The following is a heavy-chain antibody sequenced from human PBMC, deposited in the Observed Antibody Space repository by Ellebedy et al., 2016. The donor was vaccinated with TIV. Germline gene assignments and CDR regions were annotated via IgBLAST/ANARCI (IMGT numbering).Heavy chain of an antibody. J-gene: IGHJ3*02. CDR2: INPSGGST. D-gene: IGHD6-13*01. V-gene: IGHV1-46*01. Sequence: AASVKVSCKASGYTFTSYHMHWVRQAPGQGLEWMGIINPSGGSTSYAQKFQGRVTMTRDTSTSTGYMGLSSLRSEDTAVYYCASDSSSWSEDALDIWGQGTMVTVSS. CDR1: GYTFTSYH. CDR3: ASDSSSWSEDALDI.